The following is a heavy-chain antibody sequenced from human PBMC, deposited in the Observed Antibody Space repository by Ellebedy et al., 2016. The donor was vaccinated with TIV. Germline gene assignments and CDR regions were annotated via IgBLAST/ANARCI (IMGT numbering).Heavy chain of an antibody. CDR1: GFTFDDYA. CDR3: ARDPYCSGGSCYPDGFDY. J-gene: IGHJ4*02. V-gene: IGHV3-74*01. Sequence: GGSLRLXCAASGFTFDDYAMHWFRQAPGKGLEWVSRINSDGSSTSYADSVKGRFTISRDNAKNTLYLQMNSLRAEDTAVYYCARDPYCSGGSCYPDGFDYWGQGTLVTVSS. D-gene: IGHD2-15*01. CDR2: INSDGSST.